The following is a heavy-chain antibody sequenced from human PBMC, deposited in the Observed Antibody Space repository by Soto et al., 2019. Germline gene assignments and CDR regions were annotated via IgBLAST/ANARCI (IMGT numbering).Heavy chain of an antibody. CDR3: AKCNVLVTTSGGWCNWFDP. CDR1: EFTFAKFA. J-gene: IGHJ5*02. V-gene: IGHV3-23*01. Sequence: GGSLRLSCTASEFTFAKFAMSWVRQAPGKGLEWVSGISADGGGTYYAGSVKGRFTVSRDNSKKTMYFQLNSLRDEDTAVYYCAKCNVLVTTSGGWCNWFDPWGQGTPDTVS. D-gene: IGHD2-21*02. CDR2: ISADGGGT.